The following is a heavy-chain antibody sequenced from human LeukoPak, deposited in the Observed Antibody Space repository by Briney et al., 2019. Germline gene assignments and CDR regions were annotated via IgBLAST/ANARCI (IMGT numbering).Heavy chain of an antibody. CDR2: IIPIFGTA. J-gene: IGHJ4*02. Sequence: SVKVSCKASGGTFSSYAIGWVRQAPGQGLEWMGGIIPIFGTANYAQKFQGRVTITADESTSTAYMELSSLRSEDTAVYYCASPKGAGRYYFDYWGQGTLVTVSS. CDR3: ASPKGAGRYYFDY. D-gene: IGHD6-19*01. CDR1: GGTFSSYA. V-gene: IGHV1-69*13.